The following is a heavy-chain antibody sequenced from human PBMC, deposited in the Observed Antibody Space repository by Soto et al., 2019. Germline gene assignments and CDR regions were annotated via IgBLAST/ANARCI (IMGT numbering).Heavy chain of an antibody. J-gene: IGHJ5*02. Sequence: SETLSLTCTVSGGSGSSGTYYWSWIRQPPGRGLEWIGCLSNSGNPKYKPSLKSRVTMSVDTSKKQFSLKLNSVTAADTAVYYCAGHSPVGATDLWGQGTLVTVSS. CDR2: LSNSGNP. D-gene: IGHD1-26*01. CDR1: GGSGSSGTYY. CDR3: AGHSPVGATDL. V-gene: IGHV4-61*01.